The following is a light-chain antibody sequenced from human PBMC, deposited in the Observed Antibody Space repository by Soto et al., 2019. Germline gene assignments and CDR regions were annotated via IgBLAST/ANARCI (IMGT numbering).Light chain of an antibody. J-gene: IGKJ4*01. CDR2: GAS. CDR1: QSVRSSY. Sequence: EIVLTQSPGTLSLSPGERATLSCRASQSVRSSYVAWYQQKPGLAPKLLIYGASSRATGIPDRFSGSGSGTDFTLTIIRLEPEDFAVYYCQQYGNSPLTFGGGTKVEIK. V-gene: IGKV3-20*01. CDR3: QQYGNSPLT.